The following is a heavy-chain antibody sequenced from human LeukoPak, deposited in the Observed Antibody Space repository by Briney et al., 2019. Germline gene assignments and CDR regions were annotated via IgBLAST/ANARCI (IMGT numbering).Heavy chain of an antibody. Sequence: GGSLRLSCAASGFTFSSYEMNCVRQTPEDGLEWVSYVSSSVSTIYYADSVKGRCTISRDNAKNSLYLQMHSLRAEDTAVYYCARGGSGWDDWFEPWRQGTLVTVSS. D-gene: IGHD6-19*01. CDR2: VSSSVSTI. J-gene: IGHJ5*02. CDR1: GFTFSSYE. CDR3: ARGGSGWDDWFEP. V-gene: IGHV3-48*03.